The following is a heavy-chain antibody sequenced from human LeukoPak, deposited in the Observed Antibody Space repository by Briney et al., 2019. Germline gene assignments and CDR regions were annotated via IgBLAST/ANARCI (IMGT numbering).Heavy chain of an antibody. CDR3: ARGPGLFPYFDY. CDR2: ISSSGSTI. J-gene: IGHJ4*02. Sequence: GGSLRLSCAASGFTFSSHEMNWVRQAPGRGLEWISYISSSGSTIFYTDSLKGRFTISRDNAKNSLYLQMNSLRADDTAVYYCARGPGLFPYFDYWGQGTLVTVSS. D-gene: IGHD3/OR15-3a*01. V-gene: IGHV3-48*03. CDR1: GFTFSSHE.